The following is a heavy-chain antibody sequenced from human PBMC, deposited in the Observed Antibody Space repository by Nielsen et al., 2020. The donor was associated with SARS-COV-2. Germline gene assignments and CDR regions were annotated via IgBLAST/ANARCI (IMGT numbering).Heavy chain of an antibody. J-gene: IGHJ6*02. CDR1: GYTFTTYD. D-gene: IGHD5-18*01. CDR3: ARDNGYSYGYGHYYYYGMDV. V-gene: IGHV1-8*01. CDR2: MNPNSGNT. Sequence: ASVKVSCKASGYTFTTYDINWVRQATGQGLEWMGWMNPNSGNTGFAQKFQGRITMARNTSMSTAYMELSSLRSEDTAVYYCARDNGYSYGYGHYYYYGMDVWGQGTTVTVSS.